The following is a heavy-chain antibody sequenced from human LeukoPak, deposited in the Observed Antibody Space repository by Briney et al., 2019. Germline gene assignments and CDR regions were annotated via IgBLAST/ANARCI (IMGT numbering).Heavy chain of an antibody. CDR3: AKAGYCSGGSCYSYYYMDV. CDR2: IYSGGRA. V-gene: IGHV3-66*02. CDR1: GFTFSSNF. Sequence: GGSLRLSCAASGFTFSSNFMSWVRQAPGEGLEWVSVIYSGGRADYADSVRGRFTISRDNSKNTLYLQMNSLRAEDTAVYYCAKAGYCSGGSCYSYYYMDVWGKGTTVTISS. D-gene: IGHD2-15*01. J-gene: IGHJ6*03.